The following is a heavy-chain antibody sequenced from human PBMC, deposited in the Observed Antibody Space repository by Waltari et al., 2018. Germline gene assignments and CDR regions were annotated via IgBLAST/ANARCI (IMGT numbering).Heavy chain of an antibody. J-gene: IGHJ4*02. Sequence: QVQLQESSPGLVKPSQPLSLTFHFHVASIRRGDSYWTWIRQYPGQGLEWIGFIYSSGHTYYNPSLKSLVTISVDTSENQFALKLSSVTAADTAVYHCARGKSEGPSIYGDHNPYFDYWGQGTLVTVSS. CDR1: VASIRRGDSY. CDR2: IYSSGHT. CDR3: ARGKSEGPSIYGDHNPYFDY. V-gene: IGHV4-31*01. D-gene: IGHD4-17*01.